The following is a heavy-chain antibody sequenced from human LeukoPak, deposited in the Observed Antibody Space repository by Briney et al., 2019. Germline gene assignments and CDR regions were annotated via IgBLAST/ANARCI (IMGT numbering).Heavy chain of an antibody. Sequence: QPGRSLRLSCAASGFTFSSYGMPWVRQAPGKGLEWVAVIWYDGSNKYYADSVKGRFTISRDNSKNTLYLQMNSLRAEDTAVYYCARVRDSSSIDYWGQGTLVTVSS. CDR3: ARVRDSSSIDY. J-gene: IGHJ4*02. V-gene: IGHV3-33*01. D-gene: IGHD6-6*01. CDR1: GFTFSSYG. CDR2: IWYDGSNK.